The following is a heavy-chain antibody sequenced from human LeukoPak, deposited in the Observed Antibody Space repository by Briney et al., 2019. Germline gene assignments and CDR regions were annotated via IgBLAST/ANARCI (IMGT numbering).Heavy chain of an antibody. D-gene: IGHD6-25*01. CDR1: GYTLTGYY. CDR3: ARGRLSPSGYYFDY. J-gene: IGHJ4*02. CDR2: INPNSGGT. Sequence: ASVKVSCKASGYTLTGYYMHWVRQAPGQGLEWMGWINPNSGGTNYAQKFQGRVTMTRDTSISTAYMELSRLRSDDTAVYYCARGRLSPSGYYFDYWGQGTLVTVSS. V-gene: IGHV1-2*02.